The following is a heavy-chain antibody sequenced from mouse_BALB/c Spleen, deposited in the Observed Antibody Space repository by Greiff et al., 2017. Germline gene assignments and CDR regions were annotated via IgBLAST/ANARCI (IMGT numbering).Heavy chain of an antibody. CDR1: GYSITSDYA. CDR3: ATFYYYGSSYSYFDY. Sequence: DVHLVESGPGLVKPSQSLSLTCTVTGYSITSDYAWTWIRQFPGNKLEWMGYISYSGSTSYNPSLKSRISITRDTSKNQFFLQLNSVTTEDTATYYCATFYYYGSSYSYFDYWGQGTTLTVSS. V-gene: IGHV3-2*02. D-gene: IGHD1-1*01. J-gene: IGHJ2*01. CDR2: ISYSGST.